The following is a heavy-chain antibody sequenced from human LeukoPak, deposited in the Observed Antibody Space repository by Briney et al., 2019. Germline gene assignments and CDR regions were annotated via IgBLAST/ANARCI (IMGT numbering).Heavy chain of an antibody. Sequence: SETLSLTCAVYGGSFSGYYWSWLRQPPGKGLEWIGYIYYSGSTNYNPSLKSRVTISVDTSKNQFSLKLSSVTAADTAVYYCARELAYCGGDCFGTRYNWFDPWGQGTLVTVSS. CDR2: IYYSGST. J-gene: IGHJ5*02. V-gene: IGHV4-59*01. CDR1: GGSFSGYY. CDR3: ARELAYCGGDCFGTRYNWFDP. D-gene: IGHD2-21*02.